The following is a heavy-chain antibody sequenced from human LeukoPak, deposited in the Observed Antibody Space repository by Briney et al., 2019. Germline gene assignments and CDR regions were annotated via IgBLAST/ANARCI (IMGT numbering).Heavy chain of an antibody. CDR2: IYTSGTT. CDR3: ARGFYDSSVPWGFVDAFDI. CDR1: GGSISSGSYY. D-gene: IGHD3-22*01. J-gene: IGHJ3*02. V-gene: IGHV4-61*02. Sequence: PSETLSLTCTVSGGSISSGSYYWSWIRQPAGKGLEWIGRIYTSGTTNYNPSLKSRVTISVDTSKNQFSLKLSSVTAADTAVYYCARGFYDSSVPWGFVDAFDIWGQGTMVTVSS.